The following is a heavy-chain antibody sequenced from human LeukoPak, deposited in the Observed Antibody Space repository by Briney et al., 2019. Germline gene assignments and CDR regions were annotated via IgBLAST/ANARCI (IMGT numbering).Heavy chain of an antibody. CDR3: ARQDNDAVGI. CDR1: GYSFTNYW. CDR2: IYPGDSDP. J-gene: IGHJ3*02. V-gene: IGHV5-51*01. Sequence: GESLKISCKGSGYSFTNYWIAWVRQMPGKGLEWMGIIYPGDSDPRYSPSFQGQVTISADKSISTAFLQWSSLKASGTAMYYCARQDNDAVGIWGQGTMVTVSS.